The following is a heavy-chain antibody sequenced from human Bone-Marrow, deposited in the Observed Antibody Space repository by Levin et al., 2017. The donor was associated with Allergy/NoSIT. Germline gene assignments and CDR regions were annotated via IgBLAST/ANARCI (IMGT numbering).Heavy chain of an antibody. CDR1: GDSVSSKIAA. V-gene: IGHV6-1*01. Sequence: SQTLSLTCAISGDSVSSKIAAWNWIRQSPSRGLEWLGRTYYRSKWYHDYAVSVKSRIDINGDTSNNQFSLHLNSVTPEDTAVYYCARDLTIQPQPSNYGLDYWGQGTTVTVTS. D-gene: IGHD5-18*01. CDR3: ARDLTIQPQPSNYGLDY. J-gene: IGHJ6*02. CDR2: TYYRSKWYH.